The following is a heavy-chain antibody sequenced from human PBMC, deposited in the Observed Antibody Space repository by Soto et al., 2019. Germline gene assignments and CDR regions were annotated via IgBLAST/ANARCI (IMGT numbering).Heavy chain of an antibody. CDR3: ARALSGHDHFFDS. CDR2: VNWSGGNS. V-gene: IGHV3-20*04. CDR1: GFNFDDYD. J-gene: IGHJ4*02. D-gene: IGHD5-12*01. Sequence: EVQLVQSGGSVVRPGGSLRLSCTASGFNFDDYDMAWVRQPPGKGLEWVSGVNWSGGNSGYADSVKGRFTISRDNTKNTLYLHMNSLSAGDTAFYYCARALSGHDHFFDSWGQGTLVTVST.